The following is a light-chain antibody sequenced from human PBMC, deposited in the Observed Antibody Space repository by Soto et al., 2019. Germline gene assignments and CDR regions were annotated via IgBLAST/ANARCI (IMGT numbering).Light chain of an antibody. CDR1: QSFSSSY. CDR2: GSS. J-gene: IGKJ1*01. V-gene: IGKV3-20*01. CDR3: QQYGSSPRT. Sequence: EIVLTQSPGTLSLSPGERATLSCRASQSFSSSYLALYQQKPGQAPRLLIYGSSIRATGIPDRFSGSGSGTDFILTISRLEAEDVAVYYCQQYGSSPRTFGQGTKVDIK.